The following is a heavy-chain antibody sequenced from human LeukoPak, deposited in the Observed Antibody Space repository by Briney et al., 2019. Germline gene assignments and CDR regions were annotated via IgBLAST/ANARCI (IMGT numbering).Heavy chain of an antibody. CDR1: GGTFSSYA. Sequence: SVKVSCKASGGTFSSYAISWVRQAPGQGLEWMGRIIPIFGTANYAQKFQGRVTITTDESTSTAYMELSSLRSEDTAVYYCARALEASSGYYYEGQAFDIWGQGTMVTVSP. J-gene: IGHJ3*02. CDR2: IIPIFGTA. D-gene: IGHD3-22*01. V-gene: IGHV1-69*05. CDR3: ARALEASSGYYYEGQAFDI.